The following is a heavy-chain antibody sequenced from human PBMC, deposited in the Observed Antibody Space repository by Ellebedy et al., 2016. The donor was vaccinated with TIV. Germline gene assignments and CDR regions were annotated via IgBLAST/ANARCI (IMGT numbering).Heavy chain of an antibody. V-gene: IGHV3-53*01. CDR3: ARDPYGGNLLVY. CDR1: GFTVSSNY. Sequence: GESLKISCAASGFTVSSNYMTWVRQAPGKGLEWVSVIYSGGSTYYADSVKGRFTISRDNSKNKLYLQMNSLRAEDTAVYYCARDPYGGNLLVYWGQGTLVTVSS. J-gene: IGHJ4*02. CDR2: IYSGGST. D-gene: IGHD4-23*01.